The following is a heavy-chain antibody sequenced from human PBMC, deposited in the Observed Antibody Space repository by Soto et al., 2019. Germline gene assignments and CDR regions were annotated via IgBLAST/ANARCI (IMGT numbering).Heavy chain of an antibody. Sequence: QVQLVESGGGVVQPGRSLRLSCAASGFTFSSYGMHWVRQAPGKGLEWVAVIWYDGSNKYYADSVKGRFTISRDNSKNTLYLQMNSLRAEDTAVYYCARDVGIVGAEYYFDYWGQGTLVTVSS. D-gene: IGHD1-26*01. CDR1: GFTFSSYG. V-gene: IGHV3-33*01. J-gene: IGHJ4*02. CDR3: ARDVGIVGAEYYFDY. CDR2: IWYDGSNK.